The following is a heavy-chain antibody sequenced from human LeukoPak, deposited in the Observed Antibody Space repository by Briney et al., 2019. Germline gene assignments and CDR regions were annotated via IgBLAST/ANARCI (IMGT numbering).Heavy chain of an antibody. CDR1: GGSFSGYY. CDR2: INQSGST. J-gene: IGHJ1*01. V-gene: IGHV4-34*01. CDR3: ARAGYCYGSGSYLKYFQH. Sequence: SETLSLTCAVYGGSFSGYYWSWIRQPPGKGLEWIGEINQSGSTNHNPSLKSRVTISVDTSKNQFSLKLSSVTAADTAVYYCARAGYCYGSGSYLKYFQHWGQGTLVTVSS. D-gene: IGHD3-10*01.